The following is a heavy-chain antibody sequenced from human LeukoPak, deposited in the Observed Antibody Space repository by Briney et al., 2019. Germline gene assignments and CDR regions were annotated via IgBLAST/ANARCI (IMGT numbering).Heavy chain of an antibody. V-gene: IGHV3-48*01. CDR1: GFTFSSYS. J-gene: IGHJ3*02. D-gene: IGHD3-10*01. Sequence: PGGSLRLSRAASGFTFSSYSMNWVRQAPGKGLEWVSYISSSSSTIYYADSVKGRFTISRDNAKNSLYLQMNSLRAEDTAVYYCARDSPGGSAFDIWGQGTMVAVSS. CDR2: ISSSSSTI. CDR3: ARDSPGGSAFDI.